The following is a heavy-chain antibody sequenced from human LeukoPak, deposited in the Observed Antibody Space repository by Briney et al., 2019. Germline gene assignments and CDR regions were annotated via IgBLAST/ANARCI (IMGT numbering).Heavy chain of an antibody. V-gene: IGHV4-30-2*01. J-gene: IGHJ5*02. CDR3: ARGYGAAAGGTYNWFDP. Sequence: LSQTLSLTCAVSGGSISSGGYSWSWIRQPPGKGLEWIGYIYHSGSTYYNPSLKSRVTISVDRSKNQFSLKLSSVTAADTAVYYCARGYGAAAGGTYNWFDPWGQGTLVTVSS. CDR1: GGSISSGGYS. D-gene: IGHD6-13*01. CDR2: IYHSGST.